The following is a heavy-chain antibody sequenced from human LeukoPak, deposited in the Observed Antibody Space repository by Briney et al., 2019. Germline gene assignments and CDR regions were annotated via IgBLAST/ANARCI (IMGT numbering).Heavy chain of an antibody. V-gene: IGHV1-8*01. CDR2: MNPNSGNT. D-gene: IGHD5-18*01. J-gene: IGHJ6*02. CDR1: GYTFTSYD. CDR3: ARGDTAMVPYYYYGMDV. Sequence: ASVKVSCKASGYTFTSYDINWVRQATGQGFEWMGWMNPNSGNTGYAQKFQGRVTMTRNTSISTAYMELSSLRSEDTAVYYCARGDTAMVPYYYYGMDVWGQGTTVTVSS.